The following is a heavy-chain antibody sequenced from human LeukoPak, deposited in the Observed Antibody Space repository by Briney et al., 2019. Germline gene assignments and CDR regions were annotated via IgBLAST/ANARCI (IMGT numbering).Heavy chain of an antibody. J-gene: IGHJ6*03. V-gene: IGHV4-4*07. CDR3: ARSGTRGVRGVISYYMDV. Sequence: PSETLSLTCTVSGGSISSYYWSWIRQPAGKGLEWIGRIYTSGSTNYNPSLKSRVTMSVDTSKNQFSLKLSSVTAADTAVYYCARSGTRGVRGVISYYMDVWGKGTTVTISS. CDR2: IYTSGST. D-gene: IGHD3-10*01. CDR1: GGSISSYY.